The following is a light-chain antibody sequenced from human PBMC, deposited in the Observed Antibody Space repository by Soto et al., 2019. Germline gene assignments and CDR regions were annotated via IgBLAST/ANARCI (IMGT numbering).Light chain of an antibody. CDR3: QQYHNWPPYT. Sequence: EIVMTQSPATLSVSPGERATLSCRASQSVSTNLAWYQQKPGQAPRLLMYGASTRATGIPARFSGSGSGTEFTLTISSLQSEDFAVYYWQQYHNWPPYTFVQGTKLEIK. J-gene: IGKJ2*01. V-gene: IGKV3-15*01. CDR1: QSVSTN. CDR2: GAS.